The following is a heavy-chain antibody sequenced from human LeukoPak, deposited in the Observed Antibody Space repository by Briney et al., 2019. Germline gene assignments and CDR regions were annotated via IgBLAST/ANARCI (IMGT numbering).Heavy chain of an antibody. V-gene: IGHV4-39*02. Sequence: SETLSLTCTVSGGSISSSSYYWGWIRQPPGKGLEWIGSIYYSGSTYYNPSLKSRVTISVDTSKNQFSLKLSSVTAADTAVYYCARESLWFGESIYYYYGMDVWGQGTTVTVSS. J-gene: IGHJ6*02. CDR2: IYYSGST. D-gene: IGHD3-10*01. CDR3: ARESLWFGESIYYYYGMDV. CDR1: GGSISSSSYY.